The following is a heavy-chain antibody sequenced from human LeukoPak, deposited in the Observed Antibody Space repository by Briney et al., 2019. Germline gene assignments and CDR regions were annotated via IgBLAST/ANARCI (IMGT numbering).Heavy chain of an antibody. J-gene: IGHJ3*02. CDR3: ARVESSDAFDI. Sequence: SSETLSLACTVSGYSISSGYYWGWIRQPPGKGLEWIGSIYHSGSTYYNPSLKSRVTISVDTSKNQFSLKLSSVTAADTAVYYCARVESSDAFDIWGQGTMVTVSS. D-gene: IGHD2-15*01. V-gene: IGHV4-38-2*02. CDR2: IYHSGST. CDR1: GYSISSGYY.